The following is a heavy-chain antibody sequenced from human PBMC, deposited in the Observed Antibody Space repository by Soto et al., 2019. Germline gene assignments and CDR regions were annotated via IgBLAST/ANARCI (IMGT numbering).Heavy chain of an antibody. CDR1: GGSISSYY. CDR2: IYYSGST. J-gene: IGHJ4*02. D-gene: IGHD5-12*01. CDR3: ARLGDGYKPDDY. V-gene: IGHV4-59*01. Sequence: SEILSLTCTVSGGSISSYYWSWIRQPPGKGLEWIGYIYYSGSTNYNPSLKSRVTISVDTSKNQFSLKLSSVTAADTAVYYCARLGDGYKPDDYWGQGTLVTVSS.